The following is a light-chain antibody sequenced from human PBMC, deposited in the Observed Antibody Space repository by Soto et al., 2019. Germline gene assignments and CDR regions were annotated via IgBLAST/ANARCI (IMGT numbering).Light chain of an antibody. Sequence: EIVLTQSPATLSLPPGERATLSCRASQSVSSYLAWYQQKPGQAPRLLIHDASNRATGIPARFSGSGSGTDFTLTISSLEPEDFAVYYCQQRSNWHFTFGPGTKVDIK. CDR3: QQRSNWHFT. J-gene: IGKJ3*01. V-gene: IGKV3-11*01. CDR1: QSVSSY. CDR2: DAS.